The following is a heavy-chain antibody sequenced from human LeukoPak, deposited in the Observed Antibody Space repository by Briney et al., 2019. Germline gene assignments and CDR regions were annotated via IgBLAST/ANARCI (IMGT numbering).Heavy chain of an antibody. Sequence: PGGSLRLSCAASGFTFSNYYMSWIRQAPGKGLEWVSYINTIGTTIYYADSVKGRFTISRDNAKNSLYLQMNSLRAEDTAVYYCARDPQGGSYYLDYYYGMDVWGQGTTVTVSS. V-gene: IGHV3-11*04. CDR2: INTIGTTI. CDR1: GFTFSNYY. CDR3: ARDPQGGSYYLDYYYGMDV. D-gene: IGHD1-26*01. J-gene: IGHJ6*02.